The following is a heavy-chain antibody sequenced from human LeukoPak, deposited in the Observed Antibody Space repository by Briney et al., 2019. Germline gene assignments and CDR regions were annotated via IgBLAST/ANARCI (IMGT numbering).Heavy chain of an antibody. J-gene: IGHJ4*02. Sequence: PGRSLRLSCAASGFTFSSYAMHWVRQAPGKGLEWVAVISYDGSNKYYAGSVKGRFTISRDNSKNTLYLQMNSLRAEDTAVYYCAKPIAAAGLDYWGQGTLVTVSS. V-gene: IGHV3-30-3*01. CDR2: ISYDGSNK. D-gene: IGHD6-13*01. CDR1: GFTFSSYA. CDR3: AKPIAAAGLDY.